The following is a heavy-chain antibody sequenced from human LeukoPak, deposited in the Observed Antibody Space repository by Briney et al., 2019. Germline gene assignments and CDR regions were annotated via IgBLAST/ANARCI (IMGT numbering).Heavy chain of an antibody. J-gene: IGHJ5*02. CDR2: IYTSGST. CDR3: AREGTHTNIWSQWFDP. Sequence: NPSETLSLTCTVSGGSISSGSYYWSWIRQPAGKGLEWIGRIYTSGSTNYNPSLKSRVTISVDTSKNQFSLKLSSVTAADTAVYYCAREGTHTNIWSQWFDPWGQGTLVTVSS. D-gene: IGHD2-8*01. V-gene: IGHV4-61*02. CDR1: GGSISSGSYY.